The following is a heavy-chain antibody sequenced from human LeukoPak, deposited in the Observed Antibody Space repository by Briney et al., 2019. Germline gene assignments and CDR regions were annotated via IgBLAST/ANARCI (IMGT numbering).Heavy chain of an antibody. D-gene: IGHD6-19*01. Sequence: PGGSLRLSCAASGFTFSNYAMSWVRQAPGKGLECVSAISDSGDKTDYADSVRGRFTIYRDNSKDTLYLQMNSLRAEDTAVYYCARDRGIAVAGTSEYFQHWGQGTLVTVSS. CDR1: GFTFSNYA. V-gene: IGHV3-23*01. J-gene: IGHJ1*01. CDR3: ARDRGIAVAGTSEYFQH. CDR2: ISDSGDKT.